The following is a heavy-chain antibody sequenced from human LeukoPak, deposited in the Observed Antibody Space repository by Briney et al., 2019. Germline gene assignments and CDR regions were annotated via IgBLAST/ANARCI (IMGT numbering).Heavy chain of an antibody. Sequence: SETLSLTCTVSGGSISTYYWSWIRQPPGKGLEWIGYVYYSGSTNYNPSLKSRVTISADTSKNQFSLRLSSVTAADTAVYYCARDKRYYDTLTGYSYYYYYLDVWGKGTTVTISS. D-gene: IGHD3-9*01. V-gene: IGHV4-59*01. CDR3: ARDKRYYDTLTGYSYYYYYLDV. CDR1: GGSISTYY. J-gene: IGHJ6*03. CDR2: VYYSGST.